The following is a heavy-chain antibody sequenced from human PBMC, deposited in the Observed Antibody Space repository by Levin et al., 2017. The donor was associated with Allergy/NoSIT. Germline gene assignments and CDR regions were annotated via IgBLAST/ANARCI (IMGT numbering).Heavy chain of an antibody. Sequence: GGSLRLSCAASGFTVSSNYMSWVRQAPGKGLEWVSVIYSGGSTYYADSVKGRFTISRDNSKNTLYLQMNSLRAEDTAVYYGAGQCSGGTCTHNNFDYWGQGTLVTVSS. CDR2: IYSGGST. V-gene: IGHV3-53*01. CDR1: GFTVSSNY. CDR3: AGQCSGGTCTHNNFDY. J-gene: IGHJ4*02. D-gene: IGHD2-15*01.